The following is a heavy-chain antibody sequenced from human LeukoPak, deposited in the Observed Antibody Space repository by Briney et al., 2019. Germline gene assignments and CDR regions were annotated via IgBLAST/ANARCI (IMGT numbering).Heavy chain of an antibody. CDR1: GYTFTGYY. D-gene: IGHD5-18*01. V-gene: IGHV1-2*02. CDR2: INPNSGGT. CDR3: ARGIQLSRTPPFDY. J-gene: IGHJ4*02. Sequence: PGASVRVSCKASGYTFTGYYMHWVRQAPGQGLEWMGWINPNSGGTNYAQKFQGRVTMTRDTSISTAYMELSRLRSDDTAVYYCARGIQLSRTPPFDYWGQGTLVTVSS.